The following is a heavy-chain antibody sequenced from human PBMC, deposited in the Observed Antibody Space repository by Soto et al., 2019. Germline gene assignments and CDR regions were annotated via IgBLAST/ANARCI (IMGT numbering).Heavy chain of an antibody. CDR2: IYYSGST. CDR1: GGSISSYY. CDR3: ARARLSPPSSIWYYYYMDV. Sequence: SETLSLTCTVSGGSISSYYWSWIRQPPGKGLEWIGYIYYSGSTNYNPSLKSRVTISVDTSKNQFSLKLSSVTAADTAVYYCARARLSPPSSIWYYYYMDVWGKGTTVTVSS. J-gene: IGHJ6*03. D-gene: IGHD6-6*01. V-gene: IGHV4-59*01.